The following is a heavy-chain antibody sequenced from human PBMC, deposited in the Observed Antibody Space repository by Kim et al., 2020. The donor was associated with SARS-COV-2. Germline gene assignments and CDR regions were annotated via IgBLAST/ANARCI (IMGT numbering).Heavy chain of an antibody. CDR1: GFTFSDYY. V-gene: IGHV3-11*03. CDR2: ISSSSSYT. CDR3: ARNWDVGATPYYYYYYGMDV. D-gene: IGHD1-26*01. J-gene: IGHJ6*02. Sequence: GGSLRLSCAASGFTFSDYYMSWIRQAPGKGLEWVSYISSSSSYTNYADSVKGRFTISRDNAKNSLYLQMSLRAEDTAVYYCARNWDVGATPYYYYYYGMDVWGQGTTVTVSS.